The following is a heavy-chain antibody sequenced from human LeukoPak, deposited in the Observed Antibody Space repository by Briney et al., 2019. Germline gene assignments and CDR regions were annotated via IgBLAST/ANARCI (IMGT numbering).Heavy chain of an antibody. D-gene: IGHD1-26*01. Sequence: SETLSLTCTVSGDSISSDPYYWSWVRQPPGKGLEWIGYVYNSGSTNYNPSLKSRVTISVDTSKNQFSLNLNSVTAADTAVYYCARDQGVVGAYFDYWGQGTLVTVSS. V-gene: IGHV4-61*01. J-gene: IGHJ4*02. CDR3: ARDQGVVGAYFDY. CDR1: GDSISSDPYY. CDR2: VYNSGST.